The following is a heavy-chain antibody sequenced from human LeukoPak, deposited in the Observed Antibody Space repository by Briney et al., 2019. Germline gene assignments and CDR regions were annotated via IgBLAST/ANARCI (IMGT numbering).Heavy chain of an antibody. D-gene: IGHD6-19*01. Sequence: ASVKVSCKASGYTFTGYYMHWARQAPGQGLEWMGRINPNSGGTNYAQKFQGRVTMTRDTSISTAYMELSRLRSDDTAVYYCIAVAGSGRSAFDIWGQGTMVTVSS. CDR1: GYTFTGYY. CDR3: IAVAGSGRSAFDI. V-gene: IGHV1-2*06. CDR2: INPNSGGT. J-gene: IGHJ3*02.